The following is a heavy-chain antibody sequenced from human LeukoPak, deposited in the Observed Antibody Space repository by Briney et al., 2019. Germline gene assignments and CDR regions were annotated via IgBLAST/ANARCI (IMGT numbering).Heavy chain of an antibody. CDR2: INHNGNVN. J-gene: IGHJ6*02. V-gene: IGHV3-7*03. CDR3: ARGGGLDV. D-gene: IGHD3-16*01. Sequence: PGGSLRLSCAASGFTFSSYWMNWARQAPGKGLEWVASINHNGNVNYYVDSVTGRLTISRDNAKNSLYMQMRNLRAEETDVYFCARGGGLDVWGQGATVSVSS. CDR1: GFTFSSYW.